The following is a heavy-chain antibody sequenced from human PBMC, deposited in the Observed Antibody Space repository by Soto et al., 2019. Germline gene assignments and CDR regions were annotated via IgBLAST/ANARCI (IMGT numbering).Heavy chain of an antibody. CDR1: GFTFSSYG. CDR3: ARPSSGRVTPGFHFDY. CDR2: IWYDGSNK. J-gene: IGHJ4*02. Sequence: PGGSLRLSCAASGFTFSSYGMHWVRQAPGKGLEWVAVIWYDGSNKYYADSVKGRFTISRDNSKNTLYLQMNSLRAEDTAVYYCARPSSGRVTPGFHFDYWGQGTLVTVSS. V-gene: IGHV3-33*01. D-gene: IGHD2-15*01.